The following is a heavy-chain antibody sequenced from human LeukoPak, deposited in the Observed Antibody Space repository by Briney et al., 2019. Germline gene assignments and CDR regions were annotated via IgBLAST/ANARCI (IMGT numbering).Heavy chain of an antibody. CDR1: GDSVSSNTAA. V-gene: IGHV6-1*01. CDR3: ARGLLNNGFDY. D-gene: IGHD1/OR15-1a*01. CDR2: TYYRSKWFN. J-gene: IGHJ4*02. Sequence: SQTLSLTCAISGDSVSSNTAAWNRIRQSPSRGLEWLGRTYYRSKWFNDYAVSVKSRMTVNPDTSKNQFSLQLNSVTPEDTAVYFCARGLLNNGFDYWGQGTQVTVSS.